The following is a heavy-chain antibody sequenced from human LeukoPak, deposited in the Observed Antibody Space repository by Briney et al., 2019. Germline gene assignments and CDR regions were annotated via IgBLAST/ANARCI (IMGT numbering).Heavy chain of an antibody. J-gene: IGHJ4*02. Sequence: PGGSLRLSCVASGFTFSGYEMNWVRQAPGKGLEWVSYISSSGYGIYSADSVKGRFTISRDNAKNTLYLQMSSLRAEDTAVYYCIKDRTGTYSFDYWGQGTLVCVSS. CDR2: ISSSGYGI. CDR3: IKDRTGTYSFDY. V-gene: IGHV3-48*03. CDR1: GFTFSGYE. D-gene: IGHD7-27*01.